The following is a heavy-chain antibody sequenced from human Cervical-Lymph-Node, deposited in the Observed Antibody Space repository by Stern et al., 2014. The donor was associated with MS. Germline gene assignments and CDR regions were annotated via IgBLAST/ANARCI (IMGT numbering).Heavy chain of an antibody. CDR1: GFSLSTSGMC. V-gene: IGHV2-70*15. D-gene: IGHD3-3*02. CDR2: IGWDDDK. Sequence: QVTLRESGPALVKPTQTLTLTCTFSGFSLSTSGMCVSWIRQPPGKALEWLARIGWDDDKYYSTSLKTRLTISKDTSKNQVVLTMTNMDPVDTATYYCARISQKRAHFWSGPSPYYYYGMDVWGQGTTVTVSS. CDR3: ARISQKRAHFWSGPSPYYYYGMDV. J-gene: IGHJ6*02.